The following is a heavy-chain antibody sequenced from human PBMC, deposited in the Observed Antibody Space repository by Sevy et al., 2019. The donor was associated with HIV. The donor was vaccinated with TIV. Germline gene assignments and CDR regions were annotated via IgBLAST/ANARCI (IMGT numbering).Heavy chain of an antibody. D-gene: IGHD3-22*01. CDR3: ARAVDDYDIGGLDY. J-gene: IGHJ4*02. V-gene: IGHV3-21*05. Sequence: GGSLRLSCAASGFIFSDYDMNWVRQAPGKGLEWISVISSRSSYIKYADSLKGRVTISRDNANNSLFLQLNSLRTEDTAVDYCARAVDDYDIGGLDYWGQGALVTVSS. CDR2: ISSRSSYI. CDR1: GFIFSDYD.